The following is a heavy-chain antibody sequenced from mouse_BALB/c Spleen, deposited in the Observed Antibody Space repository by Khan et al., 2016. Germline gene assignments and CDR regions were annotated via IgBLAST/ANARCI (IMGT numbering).Heavy chain of an antibody. CDR2: ISYDGSN. CDR3: AGDSYYFDY. J-gene: IGHJ2*01. Sequence: DVQLQESGPGLVKPSQSLSLTCSVTGYSITSGYYWNWIRQFPGNKLEWMGYISYDGSNNYNPSLKNRISITRDTSKNQFFLKLNSVTTEDTATXYCAGDSYYFDYWGQGTTLTVSS. V-gene: IGHV3-6*02. CDR1: GYSITSGYY.